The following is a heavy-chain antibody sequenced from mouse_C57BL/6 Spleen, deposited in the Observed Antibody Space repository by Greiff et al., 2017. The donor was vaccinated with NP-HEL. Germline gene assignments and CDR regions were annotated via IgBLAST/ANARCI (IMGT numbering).Heavy chain of an antibody. CDR2: IYPGSGNT. CDR1: GYTFTDYY. D-gene: IGHD2-1*01. V-gene: IGHV1-76*01. Sequence: QVQLQQSGAELVRPGASVKLSCKASGYTFTDYYINWVKQRPGQGLEWIARIYPGSGNTYYNEKFKGKATLTAEKSSSTAYMQLSSLTSEDSAVYFCARDIYYGNLDYWGQGTTLTVSS. J-gene: IGHJ2*01. CDR3: ARDIYYGNLDY.